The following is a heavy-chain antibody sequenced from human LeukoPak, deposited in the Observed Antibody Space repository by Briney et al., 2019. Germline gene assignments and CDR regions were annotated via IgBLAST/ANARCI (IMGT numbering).Heavy chain of an antibody. J-gene: IGHJ6*03. CDR3: ARTYRYGSFPVYHFYMDV. CDR1: AGSISGFF. D-gene: IGHD5-18*01. V-gene: IGHV4-59*01. Sequence: SETLSLTCTVSAGSISGFFWSWIRQPPGKGLEWIGYISYSGSTNYNPSLKSRVTISADTSKNQVSLKLSSVTAADTAVYYCARTYRYGSFPVYHFYMDVWGKGTTVTFSS. CDR2: ISYSGST.